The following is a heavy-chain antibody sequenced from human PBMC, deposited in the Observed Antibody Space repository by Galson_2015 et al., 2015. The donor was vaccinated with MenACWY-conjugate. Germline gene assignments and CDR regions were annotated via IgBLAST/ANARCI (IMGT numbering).Heavy chain of an antibody. CDR3: ARHPPGGRGMDV. J-gene: IGHJ6*02. D-gene: IGHD1-26*01. CDR2: IDTFNSNV. V-gene: IGHV5-51*01. CDR1: GYSCTNFR. Sequence: HSGAEVKKPGESLKVSCKGSGYSCTNFRVAWVRQMSGKGLEWVGVIDTFNSNVRYSPSFQGQVTISADESISTAYLQWSSLKASDTAMYYCARHPPGGRGMDVWGRGTTVTVSS.